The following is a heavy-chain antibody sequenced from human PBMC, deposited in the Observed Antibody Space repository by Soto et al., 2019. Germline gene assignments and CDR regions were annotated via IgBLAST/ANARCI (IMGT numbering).Heavy chain of an antibody. CDR1: GFSLSTSGVG. D-gene: IGHD3-3*01. V-gene: IGHV2-5*02. CDR2: IYWDDDK. CDR3: AHFLVGFWSDNGGHNWFDP. Sequence: QITLKESGPTLVKPTQTLTLTCTFSGFSLSTSGVGVGWIRQPPGKALEWLALIYWDDDKRYSPSLKSRLTITKDHSKNLVGLKMNNMDPVDTGTYYCAHFLVGFWSDNGGHNWFDPWGQGTLVTVSS. J-gene: IGHJ5*02.